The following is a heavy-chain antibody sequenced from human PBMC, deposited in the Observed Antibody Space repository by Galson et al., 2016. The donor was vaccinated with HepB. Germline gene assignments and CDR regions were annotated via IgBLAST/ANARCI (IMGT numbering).Heavy chain of an antibody. D-gene: IGHD4-17*01. CDR3: AKKWSYGDYSYFDY. J-gene: IGHJ4*02. CDR2: ISWNSGSI. Sequence: SLRLSCAASGFTFDDYAMHWVRQAPGKGLEWVSGISWNSGSIGYADSVKGRFTISRDNAKNSLYLQMNRLRAEDTAVYYCAKKWSYGDYSYFDYWGQGTLVTVSS. CDR1: GFTFDDYA. V-gene: IGHV3-9*01.